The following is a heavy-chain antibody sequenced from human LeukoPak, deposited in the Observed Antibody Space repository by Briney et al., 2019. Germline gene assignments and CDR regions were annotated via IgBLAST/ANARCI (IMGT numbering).Heavy chain of an antibody. CDR1: GYTFTSNA. CDR2: INTNTGNP. CDR3: ASFFCTSGLCYYLDY. D-gene: IGHD2-8*01. V-gene: IGHV7-4-1*02. J-gene: IGHJ4*02. Sequence: ASVKVSCKASGYTFTSNALGWVRQAPGQGLEWMGWINTNTGNPTYAQGYTGRFVFSLDTSDNTAYLQISSLQAEDTAVYYCASFFCTSGLCYYLDYWGQGTLVTVSS.